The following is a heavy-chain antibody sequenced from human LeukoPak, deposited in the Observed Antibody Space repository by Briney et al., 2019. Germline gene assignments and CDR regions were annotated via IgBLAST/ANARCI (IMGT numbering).Heavy chain of an antibody. D-gene: IGHD6-19*01. J-gene: IGHJ4*02. Sequence: GGSLRLSCAASGFTFSSYWMSWVRQAPGKGLEWVGNIKDDGRQKYYVDSVKGRFTISRDNAKNSLSLQMNSLRAEDTAVYYCARVTAVAGFDHWGQGTLVTVSS. CDR3: ARVTAVAGFDH. V-gene: IGHV3-7*03. CDR1: GFTFSSYW. CDR2: IKDDGRQK.